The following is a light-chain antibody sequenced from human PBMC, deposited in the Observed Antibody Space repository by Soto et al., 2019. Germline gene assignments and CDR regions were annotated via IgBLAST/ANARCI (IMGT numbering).Light chain of an antibody. J-gene: IGKJ5*01. V-gene: IGKV3-20*01. CDR1: QSVSSDF. CDR3: QQYGDSPIT. Sequence: VLTQAPGTPSLSPGERATLSCRASQSVSSDFLAWYQRKPGQAPRLLIYGASTRATGIPDRFSGSGSGTDFTLTISRLEPEDFAVYDCQQYGDSPITFGQGTRLEIK. CDR2: GAS.